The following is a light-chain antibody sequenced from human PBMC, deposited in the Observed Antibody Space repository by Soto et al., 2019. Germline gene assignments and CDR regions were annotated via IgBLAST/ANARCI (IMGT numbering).Light chain of an antibody. V-gene: IGKV3-15*01. CDR3: QQYNNWPPYT. Sequence: MTQSPATLSVSPGERATLSCRASQSVGSNFAWFQQKPGQAPSPLIYGASTRATGIPARFSGSGSGTEFTLTISSLQSEDFAVYYCQQYNNWPPYTCGQGTKLEIK. CDR2: GAS. CDR1: QSVGSN. J-gene: IGKJ2*01.